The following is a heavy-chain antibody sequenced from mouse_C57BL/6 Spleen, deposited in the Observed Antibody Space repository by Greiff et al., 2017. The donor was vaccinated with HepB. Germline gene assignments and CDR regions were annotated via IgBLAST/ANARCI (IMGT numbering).Heavy chain of an antibody. D-gene: IGHD2-3*01. CDR3: ARGDGYYPSDY. Sequence: EVQVVESGPELVKPGASVKISCKASGYSFTGYYMHWVQQSPGNILDWIGYIYPYNGVSSYNQKFKGKATLTVDKSSSTAYMELHSLTSEDSAVYDYARGDGYYPSDYWGQGTTLTVSS. J-gene: IGHJ2*01. V-gene: IGHV1-31*01. CDR2: IYPYNGVS. CDR1: GYSFTGYY.